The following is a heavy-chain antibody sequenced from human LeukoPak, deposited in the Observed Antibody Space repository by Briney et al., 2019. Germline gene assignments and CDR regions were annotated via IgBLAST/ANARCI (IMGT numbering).Heavy chain of an antibody. J-gene: IGHJ5*02. Sequence: PSETLSLTCTVSGGSISSYYWSWIRQPPGKGLEWIGYISYSGNTNYNPSLKSRVIISVDTSKNQFSLKLSSVTAADTAVYYCARRTLCCGERFDPWGQGTLVTVSS. V-gene: IGHV4-59*08. CDR2: ISYSGNT. CDR1: GGSISSYY. D-gene: IGHD3-16*01. CDR3: ARRTLCCGERFDP.